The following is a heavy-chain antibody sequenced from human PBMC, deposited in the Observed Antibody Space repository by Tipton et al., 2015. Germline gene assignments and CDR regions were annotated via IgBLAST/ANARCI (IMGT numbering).Heavy chain of an antibody. Sequence: GLVKPSETLSLTCTVSGGSVSSDNYYWSWIRQPPGKGLEWIGYVYYNGRTNYNPSLESRITISVDTSKNQFSLRLTSVTAADTALYYCARVARGWFDPWGQGTLVTVSS. V-gene: IGHV4-61*01. CDR1: GGSVSSDNYY. CDR2: VYYNGRT. CDR3: ARVARGWFDP. J-gene: IGHJ5*02.